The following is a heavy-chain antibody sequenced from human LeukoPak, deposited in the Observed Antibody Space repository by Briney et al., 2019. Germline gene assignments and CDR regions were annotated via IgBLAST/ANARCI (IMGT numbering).Heavy chain of an antibody. V-gene: IGHV1-18*01. CDR1: GYTFTSYD. D-gene: IGHD3-3*01. CDR2: ISAYNGNT. J-gene: IGHJ4*02. CDR3: AAGDNDSWSGYYGAPDF. Sequence: GASVKVSCKASGYTFTSYDINWVRQATGQGLEWMGWISAYNGNTNYAQKLQGRVIMTTDTSTSTAYMELSSLTSDDTAVYFCAAGDNDSWSGYYGAPDFWGQGTLVTVSS.